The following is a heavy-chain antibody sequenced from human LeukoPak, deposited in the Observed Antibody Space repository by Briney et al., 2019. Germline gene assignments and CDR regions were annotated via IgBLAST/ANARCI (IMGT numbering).Heavy chain of an antibody. CDR1: GFSLSTSGVG. J-gene: IGHJ4*02. V-gene: IGHV2-5*01. CDR3: AHRTYESRTGTTGFDY. CDR2: IYWNDDK. D-gene: IGHD1-1*01. Sequence: SGPTLVNPTQTLTLTCTFSGFSLSTSGVGVGWIRQPPGKALEWLALIYWNDDKRYSPSLKSRLTITKDTSKNQVVLTMTNMDPVDTATYYCAHRTYESRTGTTGFDYWGQGTLVTVSS.